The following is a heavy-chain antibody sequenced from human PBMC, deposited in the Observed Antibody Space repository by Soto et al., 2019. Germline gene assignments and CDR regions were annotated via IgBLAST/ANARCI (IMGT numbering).Heavy chain of an antibody. CDR2: ISSGGLST. V-gene: IGHV3-23*01. CDR3: SKAPGDYYYMDV. Sequence: EVQLLESGGGLVQPGGSLRLSCAASGFTFSDYSMNWVRQAPGRGLEWVSTISSGGLSTYFADSVQGRFTISRDNSNEIVYLQMNNLRADDTAVYFCSKAPGDYYYMDVWGKGTTVTVSS. J-gene: IGHJ6*03. CDR1: GFTFSDYS.